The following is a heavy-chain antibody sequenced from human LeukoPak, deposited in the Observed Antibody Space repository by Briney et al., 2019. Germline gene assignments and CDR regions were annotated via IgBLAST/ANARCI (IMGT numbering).Heavy chain of an antibody. D-gene: IGHD5-24*01. CDR1: GGSFSGYY. CDR2: INHSGST. CDR3: ARRRMVVEMATFGSYYYYYMDV. J-gene: IGHJ6*03. Sequence: SETLSLTCAVYGGSFSGYYWSWIRQPPGKGLEWIGEINHSGSTNYNPSLKSRVTISVDTSKNQFSLKLSSVTAADTAVYYCARRRMVVEMATFGSYYYYYMDVWGKGTTVTVSS. V-gene: IGHV4-34*01.